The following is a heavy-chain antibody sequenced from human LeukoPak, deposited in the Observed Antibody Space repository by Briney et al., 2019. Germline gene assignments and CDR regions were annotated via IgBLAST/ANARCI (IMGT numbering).Heavy chain of an antibody. CDR3: AKEEAGAAAGLFDS. CDR1: GGSISSYY. Sequence: SETLSPTCTVSGGSISSYYWSWIRQPAGEGLEWIGRIYATGSTNHNPSLKSRVTMSVDTSKNQFSLRLISVTAADTALYYCAKEEAGAAAGLFDSWGQGILVTVSS. J-gene: IGHJ4*02. CDR2: IYATGST. D-gene: IGHD6-13*01. V-gene: IGHV4-4*07.